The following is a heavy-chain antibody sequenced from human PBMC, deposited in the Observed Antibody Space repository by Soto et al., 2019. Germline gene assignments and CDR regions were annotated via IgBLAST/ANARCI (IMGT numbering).Heavy chain of an antibody. V-gene: IGHV5-51*01. CDR3: VRPDSNGYYAY. CDR1: GYSFTTYW. J-gene: IGHJ4*02. CDR2: VFPGDSES. Sequence: PGESLKISCKTSGYSFTTYWIGWVRQMPGKGLEWMGMVFPGDSESRYSTAFQGQVTISADKSISTAYMHWSSLKASDTAMYYCVRPDSNGYYAYWGQGTLVTVSS. D-gene: IGHD3-22*01.